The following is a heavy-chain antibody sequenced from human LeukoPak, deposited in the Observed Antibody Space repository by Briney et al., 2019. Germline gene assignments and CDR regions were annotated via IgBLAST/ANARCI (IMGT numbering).Heavy chain of an antibody. CDR3: AAGGDRAKAGS. CDR1: CASINNVHHY. V-gene: IGHV4-39*01. Sequence: SNTRPLNCSCASINNVHHYRAWTRQPPGKGLEWIGTIHYSGTPIFYNPSRERRVTLFADTSKNQFSLTLSSVTAADTATYYCAAGGDRAKAGSWGHGTLVTVSS. J-gene: IGHJ5*01. D-gene: IGHD3-16*01. CDR2: IHYSGTP.